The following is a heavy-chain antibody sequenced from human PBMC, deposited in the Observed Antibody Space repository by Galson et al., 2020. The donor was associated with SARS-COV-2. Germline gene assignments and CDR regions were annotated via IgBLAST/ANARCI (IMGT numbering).Heavy chain of an antibody. CDR3: ARNGRDCSGGICYGAEYFQH. D-gene: IGHD2-15*01. V-gene: IGHV3-11*06. J-gene: IGHJ1*01. Sequence: LSLTCAASGYSFSDYYMSWIRQAPGKGLEWLSYISSSGSYTNYADSVKGRFTISRDNAKKSQYLQMNSLRGEDTAVYYCARNGRDCSGGICYGAEYFQHWGQGTLVIVSS. CDR1: GYSFSDYY. CDR2: ISSSGSYT.